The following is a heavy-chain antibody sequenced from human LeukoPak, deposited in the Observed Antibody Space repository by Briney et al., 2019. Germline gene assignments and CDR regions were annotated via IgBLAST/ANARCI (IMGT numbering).Heavy chain of an antibody. CDR2: ISGSDGST. J-gene: IGHJ5*02. Sequence: GGSLRLSCAASGFTFSSYAMSWVRQAPGKGLEWVSAISGSDGSTYYADSVKGRFTISRDNAKNSLYLQMNSLRAEDTALYYCAKDTSSSWYGNWFDPWGQGTLVTVSS. D-gene: IGHD6-13*01. CDR3: AKDTSSSWYGNWFDP. CDR1: GFTFSSYA. V-gene: IGHV3-23*01.